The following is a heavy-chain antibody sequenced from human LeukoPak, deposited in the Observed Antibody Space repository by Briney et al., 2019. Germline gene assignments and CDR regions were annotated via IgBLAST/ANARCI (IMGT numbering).Heavy chain of an antibody. CDR1: GFTFDDYA. D-gene: IGHD3-22*01. V-gene: IGHV3-9*01. CDR2: ISWNSGSI. CDR3: AKVGSSGF. Sequence: PGGSLRLSCAASGFTFDDYAMHWVRQAPGKGLEWLSGISWNSGSIGYADSVKGRFTISRDNAKNSLYLQMNSLRAEDTALYYCAKVGSSGFWGQGTLVTVSS. J-gene: IGHJ4*02.